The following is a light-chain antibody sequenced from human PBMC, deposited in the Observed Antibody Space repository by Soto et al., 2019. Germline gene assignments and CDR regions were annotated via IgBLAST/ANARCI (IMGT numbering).Light chain of an antibody. CDR1: QAIDTY. Sequence: DIQLTQSPSFLSASVGDRVTITCRASQAIDTYLAWYQQKPGKAPKLLIYAASLLQSGVPSRFSGIGSGTEFTLTISSLQPEEFASYYCQQLNSFPFIFGQGTRLEIK. J-gene: IGKJ5*01. CDR3: QQLNSFPFI. CDR2: AAS. V-gene: IGKV1-9*01.